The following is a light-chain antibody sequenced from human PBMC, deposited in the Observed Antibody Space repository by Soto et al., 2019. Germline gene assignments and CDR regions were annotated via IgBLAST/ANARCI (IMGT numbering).Light chain of an antibody. CDR2: GAS. Sequence: DIVVTQSPGTLSLSPGERATLSCRASQSVSSSYLAWYQQKPGQAPRLLMYGASSRATGIPDRFSGSGSGTDFTLTISRLEPEDFAVYYCQHYGGSPYTFGQGTK. CDR3: QHYGGSPYT. CDR1: QSVSSSY. V-gene: IGKV3-20*01. J-gene: IGKJ2*01.